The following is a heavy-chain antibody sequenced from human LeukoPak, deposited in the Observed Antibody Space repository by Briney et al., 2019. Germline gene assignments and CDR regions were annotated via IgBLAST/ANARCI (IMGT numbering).Heavy chain of an antibody. CDR3: ARWSGIAAAGTFAPNDAFDI. CDR1: GYSFTSYW. D-gene: IGHD6-13*01. J-gene: IGHJ3*02. CDR2: IYPGDSDT. V-gene: IGHV5-51*01. Sequence: GESLKISCKGSGYSFTSYWIGWVRHMPGKGLEWMGIIYPGDSDTRYSPSFQGQVTISADKSISTAYLQWSSLKASDTAMYYCARWSGIAAAGTFAPNDAFDIWGQGTMVTVSS.